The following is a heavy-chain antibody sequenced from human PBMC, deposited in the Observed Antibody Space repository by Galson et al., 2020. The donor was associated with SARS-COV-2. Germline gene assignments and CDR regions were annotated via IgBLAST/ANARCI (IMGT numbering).Heavy chain of an antibody. J-gene: IGHJ6*02. Sequence: ETSETLCLTCTVSGGSISSGGYYWSWIRQHPRKGLEWIGYIYYSGSTYYNPSLKSRVTISVDTSKNQFSLKLSSVTAADTAVYYCARDLIGGAAAGLYYYYGMDVWGQGTTVTVSS. CDR2: IYYSGST. D-gene: IGHD6-13*01. V-gene: IGHV4-31*03. CDR3: ARDLIGGAAAGLYYYYGMDV. CDR1: GGSISSGGYY.